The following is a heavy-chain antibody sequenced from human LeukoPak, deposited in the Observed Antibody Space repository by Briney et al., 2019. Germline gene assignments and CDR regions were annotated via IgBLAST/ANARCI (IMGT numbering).Heavy chain of an antibody. CDR2: ISRSSSGI. D-gene: IGHD2-15*01. CDR1: AFTLSSYS. Sequence: GGSLRLSCAASAFTLSSYSINWVRQAPGKGLEWVSSISRSSSGIYYADSVRGRFTISRDNAENSLYLQMNSLRDEDTAVYYCARDAWTGYCSGGSCYSARIYYYYYGMDVWGQGTTVTVSS. V-gene: IGHV3-21*01. J-gene: IGHJ6*02. CDR3: ARDAWTGYCSGGSCYSARIYYYYYGMDV.